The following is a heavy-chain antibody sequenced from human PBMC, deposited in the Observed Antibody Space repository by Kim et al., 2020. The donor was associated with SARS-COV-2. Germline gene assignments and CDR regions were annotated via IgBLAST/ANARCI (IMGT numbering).Heavy chain of an antibody. CDR2: ISYDGSNK. V-gene: IGHV3-30*04. J-gene: IGHJ4*02. D-gene: IGHD2-15*01. CDR3: ARESSIDASGGGSGVDY. CDR1: GFTFSSYA. Sequence: GGSLRLSCVASGFTFSSYAMHWVRQAPGKGLEWVAVISYDGSNKYYADSVKGRFTISRDNSKNTLYLQMNSLRAEDTAVYYCARESSIDASGGGSGVDYWGQGTLVTVSS.